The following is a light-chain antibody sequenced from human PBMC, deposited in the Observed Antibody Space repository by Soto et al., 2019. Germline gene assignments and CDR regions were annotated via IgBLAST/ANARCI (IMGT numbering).Light chain of an antibody. J-gene: IGKJ5*01. CDR3: QRGYDWPIT. CDR1: QRGDTY. V-gene: IGKV3-11*01. Sequence: EIVLTQSPATLSLSPGEMATLACRASQRGDTYSAWYQKKPCQAPRLLIYDTSNRAPGIPARFSGRGSGTVFTLTISRLEPEDFADYDCQRGYDWPITFGEGTRL. CDR2: DTS.